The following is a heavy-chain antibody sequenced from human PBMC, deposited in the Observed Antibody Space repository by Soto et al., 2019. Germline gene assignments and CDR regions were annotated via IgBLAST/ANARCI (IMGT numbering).Heavy chain of an antibody. D-gene: IGHD2-2*01. CDR3: ARDTSPRRADY. CDR1: GFTFSSYW. J-gene: IGHJ4*02. CDR2: IKQDGSDK. Sequence: EVQVVESGGGLVQPGGSLRLSCAASGFTFSSYWMSWFRQAPGKGLEWVANIKQDGSDKYYVDSVKGRFIVSRDNAKNSLYLQMNSLRAEDTAVYYCARDTSPRRADYWGQGTLVTVSS. V-gene: IGHV3-7*01.